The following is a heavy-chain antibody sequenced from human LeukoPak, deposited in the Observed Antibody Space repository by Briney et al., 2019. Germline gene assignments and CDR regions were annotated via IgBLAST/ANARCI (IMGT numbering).Heavy chain of an antibody. CDR1: GGSISSYY. Sequence: KPSETLSLTCTVSGGSISSYYWSWIRQPPGKGLDWIGYIYYSGSTNYNPSLKSRVTISVDTSKNQFSLKLSSVTAADTAVYYCARGRGSRAWFDPWGQGTLVTVSS. D-gene: IGHD3-16*01. CDR2: IYYSGST. V-gene: IGHV4-59*01. CDR3: ARGRGSRAWFDP. J-gene: IGHJ5*02.